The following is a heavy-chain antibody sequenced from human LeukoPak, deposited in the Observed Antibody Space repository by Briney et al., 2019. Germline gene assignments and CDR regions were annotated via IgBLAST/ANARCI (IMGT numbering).Heavy chain of an antibody. V-gene: IGHV3-7*01. CDR3: ARERGSLIRGYSSGWYDY. CDR1: GFSFSRYW. CDR2: IKEDGSET. J-gene: IGHJ4*02. D-gene: IGHD6-19*01. Sequence: GGSLRLSCAASGFSFSRYWMRWVRQAPGKGLEWVANIKEDGSETKYVDSVKGRFTISRDNAKNSLYLQMSSLRAEDTAVYYCARERGSLIRGYSSGWYDYWGQGSLVTVSS.